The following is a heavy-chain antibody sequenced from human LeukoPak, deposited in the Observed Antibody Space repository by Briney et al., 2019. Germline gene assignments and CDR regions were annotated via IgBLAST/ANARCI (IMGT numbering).Heavy chain of an antibody. J-gene: IGHJ4*02. CDR1: GASITSYY. Sequence: SDTLSLTCTVSGASITSYYWTWIRQPAGKGLEWNGRIYSSGSTDYNPSLQSRVTMSVDPSKNQFSLTLTSVTAADTAVYYCARDVVGPTNYWGQGSLVTVSS. V-gene: IGHV4-4*07. D-gene: IGHD1-26*01. CDR2: IYSSGST. CDR3: ARDVVGPTNY.